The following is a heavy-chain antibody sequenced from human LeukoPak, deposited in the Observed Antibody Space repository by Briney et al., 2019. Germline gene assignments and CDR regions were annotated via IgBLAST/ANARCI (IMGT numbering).Heavy chain of an antibody. CDR1: GFTFSSYG. CDR3: ARDPGIWTGHTSYYFDY. V-gene: IGHV3-33*01. J-gene: IGHJ4*02. D-gene: IGHD3/OR15-3a*01. CDR2: IWYDGSNK. Sequence: PGGSLRLSCAASGFTFSSYGMHWVRQAPGKGLEWVAVIWYDGSNKYYADSVKGRFTISRDNSKNTLYLQMNSLRAEDTAVYYCARDPGIWTGHTSYYFDYWGQGTLVTVSS.